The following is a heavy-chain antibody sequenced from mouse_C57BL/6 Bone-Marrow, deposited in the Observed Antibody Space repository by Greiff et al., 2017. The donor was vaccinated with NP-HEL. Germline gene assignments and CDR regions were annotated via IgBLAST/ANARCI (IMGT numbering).Heavy chain of an antibody. CDR1: GFNIKDDY. Sequence: VQLQQSGAELVRPGASVKLSCTASGFNIKDDYMHWVKQRPEQGLEWIGWIDPENGDTEYASKFQGKATITADTSSHTAYLQLSSLTSEDTAVYSCTNSCGSSLSYWYFDVWGTGTTVTVSS. V-gene: IGHV14-4*01. D-gene: IGHD1-1*01. CDR3: TNSCGSSLSYWYFDV. J-gene: IGHJ1*03. CDR2: IDPENGDT.